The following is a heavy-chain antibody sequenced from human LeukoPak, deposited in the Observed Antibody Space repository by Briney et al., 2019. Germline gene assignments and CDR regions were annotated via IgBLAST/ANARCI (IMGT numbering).Heavy chain of an antibody. CDR2: ISGSGGST. V-gene: IGHV3-23*01. Sequence: PGGSLRLSCAASGFTFSSDAMSWVRQAPGKGLEWVSAISGSGGSTYYADSVKGRFTISRDNSKNTLYLQMNSLRAEDTAVYYCAKTNSGYEILYYFDYWGQGTLVTVSS. CDR1: GFTFSSDA. CDR3: AKTNSGYEILYYFDY. D-gene: IGHD5-12*01. J-gene: IGHJ4*02.